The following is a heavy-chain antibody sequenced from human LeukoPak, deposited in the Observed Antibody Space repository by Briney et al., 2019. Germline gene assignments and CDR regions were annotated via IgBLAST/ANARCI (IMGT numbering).Heavy chain of an antibody. Sequence: GGSLRLSCAASGFTLNNYWMSWVRQAPGKGLEWVANIKQDGSEIYYVDSVKGRFTISRDNAKNSLFLQMDSLRADDTAVYYCAKDRHRWLQAPFDYWGQGTLVTVSS. J-gene: IGHJ4*02. CDR3: AKDRHRWLQAPFDY. CDR2: IKQDGSEI. CDR1: GFTLNNYW. V-gene: IGHV3-7*01. D-gene: IGHD5-24*01.